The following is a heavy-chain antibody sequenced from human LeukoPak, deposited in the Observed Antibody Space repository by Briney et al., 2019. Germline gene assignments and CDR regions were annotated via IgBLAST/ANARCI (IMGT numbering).Heavy chain of an antibody. J-gene: IGHJ4*02. CDR3: AKDERYYDILTGYSALGR. Sequence: PGASLRLYCAASGFTFSSYAMNWVRQAPGKGLEWVSAISGSGSSTYYADSVKGRFTISRDNSKSTLYLQMNSLRAEDTAVYYCAKDERYYDILTGYSALGRWGQGTLVTVSS. V-gene: IGHV3-23*01. D-gene: IGHD3-9*01. CDR1: GFTFSSYA. CDR2: ISGSGSST.